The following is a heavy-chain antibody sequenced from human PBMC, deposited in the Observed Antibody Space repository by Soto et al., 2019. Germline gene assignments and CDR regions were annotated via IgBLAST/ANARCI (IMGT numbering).Heavy chain of an antibody. CDR1: GGSFSGYY. D-gene: IGHD3-3*01. CDR2: INHSGST. Sequence: PSETLSLTCAVYGGSFSGYYWSWIRQPPGKGLEWIGEINHSGSTNYNPSLKSRVTISVDTSKNQFSLKLSSVTAADTAVYYCARGLGVRFWEWWRRPRYYGMDCWGQGTAVTVSS. J-gene: IGHJ6*02. V-gene: IGHV4-34*01. CDR3: ARGLGVRFWEWWRRPRYYGMDC.